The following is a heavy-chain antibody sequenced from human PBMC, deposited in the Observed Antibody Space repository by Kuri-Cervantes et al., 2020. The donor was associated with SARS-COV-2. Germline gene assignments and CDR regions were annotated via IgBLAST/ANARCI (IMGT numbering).Heavy chain of an antibody. D-gene: IGHD6-19*01. J-gene: IGHJ2*01. CDR1: GFTFSDYY. V-gene: IGHV3-11*04. CDR3: ARVGPRGTGIAVAGYWYFDL. Sequence: GGSLRLSCAASGFTFSDYYMTWIRQAPGKGLEWVSYISSSSSTIYYADSVKGRFTISRDNAKNSPYLQMNSLRDEDTAVYYCARVGPRGTGIAVAGYWYFDLWGRGTLVTVSS. CDR2: ISSSSSTI.